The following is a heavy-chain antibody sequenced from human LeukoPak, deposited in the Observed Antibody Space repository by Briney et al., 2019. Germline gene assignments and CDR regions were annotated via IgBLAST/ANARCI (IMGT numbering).Heavy chain of an antibody. CDR1: GVSVSASDLW. CDR3: ARFGLFTDDRHFLDV. Sequence: SETLSLTCTVSGVSVSASDLWWSWIRQPPGKRLEWIGHIHSSGSTYYNPSLQSRLTLSLDTSRNQFSLRLRHVTAADTAVYFCARFGLFTDDRHFLDVWVKGTTVTVSS. CDR2: IHSSGST. V-gene: IGHV4-61*08. J-gene: IGHJ6*04. D-gene: IGHD3/OR15-3a*01.